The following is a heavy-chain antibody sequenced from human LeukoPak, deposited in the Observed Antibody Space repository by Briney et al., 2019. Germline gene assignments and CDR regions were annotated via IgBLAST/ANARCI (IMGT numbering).Heavy chain of an antibody. CDR3: ARDFVDTVMVVDY. Sequence: ASVKVSCKASGYTFTSYGISRVRQASGQGLEWMGWISAYNGNTNYAQKFQDRVTMTTDTPTSTAYMELRSLRSDDTAVYYCARDFVDTVMVVDYWGQGTLVTVSS. CDR1: GYTFTSYG. J-gene: IGHJ4*02. V-gene: IGHV1-18*01. D-gene: IGHD5-18*01. CDR2: ISAYNGNT.